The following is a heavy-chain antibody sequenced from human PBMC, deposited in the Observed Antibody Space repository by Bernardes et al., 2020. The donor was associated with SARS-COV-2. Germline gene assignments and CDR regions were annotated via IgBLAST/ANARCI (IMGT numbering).Heavy chain of an antibody. CDR2: IYYSGNT. Sequence: SETLSLTCTVSAGSISSSSYYWGWIRQSPGKGLEWIGSIYYSGNTHYNPSLKSRVSISVDTSNNQFSLNLNSVTAADTAVYFCARHSSSYYYMDVWGQGTTVTVSS. J-gene: IGHJ6*03. D-gene: IGHD6-6*01. V-gene: IGHV4-39*07. CDR1: AGSISSSSYY. CDR3: ARHSSSYYYMDV.